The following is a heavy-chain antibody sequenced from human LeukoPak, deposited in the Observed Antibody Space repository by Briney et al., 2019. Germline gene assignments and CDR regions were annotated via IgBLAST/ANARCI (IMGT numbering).Heavy chain of an antibody. D-gene: IGHD3-10*01. CDR2: ISAYNGNT. V-gene: IGHV1-18*01. CDR1: GYTFTSYG. J-gene: IGHJ4*02. CDR3: ARSAGGFRVVRGVSHIDY. Sequence: GASVKVSCKASGYTFTSYGISRVRQAPGQGLEWMGWISAYNGNTNYAQKLQGRVTMTTDTSTSTAYMELRSLRSDDTAVYYCARSAGGFRVVRGVSHIDYWGQGTLVTVSS.